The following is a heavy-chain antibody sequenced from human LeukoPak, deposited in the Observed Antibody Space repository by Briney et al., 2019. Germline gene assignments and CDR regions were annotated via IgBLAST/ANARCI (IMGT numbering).Heavy chain of an antibody. J-gene: IGHJ5*02. CDR2: ISSSSSYI. CDR3: ASTLVDSSGINWFDP. Sequence: GGSLRLSCAASGFTFSSYSMNWVRQAPGKGLEWVSSISSSSSYIYYADSVKGRFTISRDNAKNSLYLQMNSLRAEDTAVYYCASTLVDSSGINWFDPWGQGTLVTVSS. V-gene: IGHV3-21*01. D-gene: IGHD3-22*01. CDR1: GFTFSSYS.